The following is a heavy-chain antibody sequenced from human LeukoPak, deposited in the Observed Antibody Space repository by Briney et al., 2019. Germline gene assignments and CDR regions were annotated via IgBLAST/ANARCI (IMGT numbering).Heavy chain of an antibody. D-gene: IGHD3-22*01. J-gene: IGHJ4*02. CDR1: GFTFSNAW. CDR3: TSDSSGYYHINLDY. Sequence: GGSLRLSCAASGFTFSNAWMSWVRQAPGKGLEWVGRIKSKTDGGTTDYAAPVKGRFTISRDDSKNTLYLQMNSLKTEDTAVYCCTSDSSGYYHINLDYWGQGTLVTVSS. CDR2: IKSKTDGGTT. V-gene: IGHV3-15*01.